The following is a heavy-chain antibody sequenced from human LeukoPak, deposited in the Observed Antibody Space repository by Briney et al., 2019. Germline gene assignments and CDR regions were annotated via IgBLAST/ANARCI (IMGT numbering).Heavy chain of an antibody. D-gene: IGHD6-19*01. J-gene: IGHJ4*02. V-gene: IGHV4-59*08. Sequence: PSETPSLTCTVSGGSISSYYWSWIRQPPGKGLEWIGYIYYSGSTNYNPSLKSRVTISVDAAKNQFSLKLSSVTAADTAVYYCARGGWYGRYFDYWGQGTLVTVSS. CDR3: ARGGWYGRYFDY. CDR2: IYYSGST. CDR1: GGSISSYY.